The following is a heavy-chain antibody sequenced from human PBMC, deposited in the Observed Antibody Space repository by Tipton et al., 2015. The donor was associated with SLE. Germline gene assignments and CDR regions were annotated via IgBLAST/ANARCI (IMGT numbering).Heavy chain of an antibody. CDR1: GFSFTTYT. J-gene: IGHJ4*02. D-gene: IGHD2-21*01. V-gene: IGHV1-18*04. Sequence: QSGAEVKKPGASVRVSCKTSGFSFTTYTFTWVRQAPGQGLESMGWISAYNGYTNYAQKLQGRVTMTIDPSQDTAYMELKSLTSDDTAVYYCARVQGCGGDCYAGDFWGQGTLVTVSS. CDR3: ARVQGCGGDCYAGDF. CDR2: ISAYNGYT.